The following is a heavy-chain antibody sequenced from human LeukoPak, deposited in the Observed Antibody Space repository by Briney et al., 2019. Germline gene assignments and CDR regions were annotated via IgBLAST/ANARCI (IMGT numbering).Heavy chain of an antibody. Sequence: SGGSLRLSCAASGLTFSSYGMHWVRQAPGKGLEWVVVIWYDGSNKYYADSVKGRFTISRDTYNNTLYLLMNSLRADDEAVDYCARDRRGATGIRAQFDDWGQGTLVTVSS. CDR3: ARDRRGATGIRAQFDD. J-gene: IGHJ4*02. V-gene: IGHV3-33*01. CDR2: IWYDGSNK. CDR1: GLTFSSYG. D-gene: IGHD3-3*02.